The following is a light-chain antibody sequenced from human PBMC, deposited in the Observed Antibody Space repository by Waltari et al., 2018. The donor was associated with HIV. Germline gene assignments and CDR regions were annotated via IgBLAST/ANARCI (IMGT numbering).Light chain of an antibody. CDR2: QDN. Sequence: SYEVTQPPSVAVSPGQTASITCSGYELGDKSPCWYQQKPGQSPLLVIYQDNKRPSGIPERFSGSSSGHTATLTISGTLPMDEADYYCQAWGSSTSGVFGTGTKLTVL. V-gene: IGLV3-1*01. J-gene: IGLJ3*02. CDR1: ELGDKS. CDR3: QAWGSSTSGV.